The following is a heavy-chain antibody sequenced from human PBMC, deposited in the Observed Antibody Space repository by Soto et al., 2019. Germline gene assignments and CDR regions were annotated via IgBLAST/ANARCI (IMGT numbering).Heavy chain of an antibody. Sequence: QVQLQQSGPGLVKPSQTLSLTCAISGDSVSSNSAAWNWIRQSPSRGLEWLGRTYYRSKWYNDYAVSVKSRITINPDTSKNQFSLQLNSVTPEDTAVYYCARDPYNWNSGSYYYGMDVWGQGTTVTVSS. J-gene: IGHJ6*02. CDR2: TYYRSKWYN. V-gene: IGHV6-1*01. CDR3: ARDPYNWNSGSYYYGMDV. D-gene: IGHD1-7*01. CDR1: GDSVSSNSAA.